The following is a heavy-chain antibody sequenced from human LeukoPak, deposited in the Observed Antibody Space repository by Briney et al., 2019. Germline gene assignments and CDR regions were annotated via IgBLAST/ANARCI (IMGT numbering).Heavy chain of an antibody. CDR1: GFTFTGYT. V-gene: IGHV3-23*01. D-gene: IGHD1-14*01. Sequence: GGSLRLSCAASGFTFTGYTMSWVRQVSGKGLEWVSSIYPSGGSTFYADSVKGRFTISRDNSKTTLYLKMNSLRAEDTAVYYCARSRSDFWGQGTLVTVSS. CDR2: IYPSGGST. J-gene: IGHJ4*02. CDR3: ARSRSDF.